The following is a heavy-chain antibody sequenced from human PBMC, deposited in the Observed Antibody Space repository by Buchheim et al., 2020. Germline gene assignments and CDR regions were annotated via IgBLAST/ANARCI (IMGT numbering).Heavy chain of an antibody. J-gene: IGHJ4*02. Sequence: EGQLVESGGGLVQPGGSLRLSCAASGFTFSNFWMYWVRQAPGKEPVWVSRINTDGSETKYADSVKGRFTVSRDNAKNTLYLQLNSLRAEDTAVYYCVSYNWNQPADYWGQGTL. CDR1: GFTFSNFW. D-gene: IGHD1-20*01. V-gene: IGHV3-74*03. CDR3: VSYNWNQPADY. CDR2: INTDGSET.